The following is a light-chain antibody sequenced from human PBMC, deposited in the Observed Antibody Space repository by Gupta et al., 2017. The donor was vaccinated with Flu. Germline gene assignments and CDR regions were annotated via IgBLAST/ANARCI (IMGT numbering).Light chain of an antibody. J-gene: IGLJ3*02. CDR3: GTWDTSLSAWV. CDR2: ESN. Sequence: QSVLTQPPSVSAAPGQKVTIPCSGSTSNIENNFVSWYQQLPGTAPKVLIYESNKRPSGIPDRCSGSKSGTSATLDITGLQTGDEANYYCGTWDTSLSAWVFGGGTKLTVL. CDR1: TSNIENNF. V-gene: IGLV1-51*02.